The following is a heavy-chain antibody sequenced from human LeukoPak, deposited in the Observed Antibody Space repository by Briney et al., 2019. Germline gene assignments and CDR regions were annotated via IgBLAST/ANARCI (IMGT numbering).Heavy chain of an antibody. CDR2: ISSSSSYI. CDR1: GFTFSSYS. Sequence: GGSLRLSCAASGFTFSSYSMNWVRQAPGKGLEWVSSISSSSSYIYYADSVKGRFTISRDNAKNSLYLQMNCLRAEDTAVYYCARDSGPAMDYYYYGMDVWGQGTTVTVSS. D-gene: IGHD5-18*01. CDR3: ARDSGPAMDYYYYGMDV. J-gene: IGHJ6*02. V-gene: IGHV3-21*01.